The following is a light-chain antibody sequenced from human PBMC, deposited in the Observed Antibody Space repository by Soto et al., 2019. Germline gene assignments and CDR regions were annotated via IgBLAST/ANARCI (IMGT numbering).Light chain of an antibody. CDR2: GAS. CDR3: QQYSSWPRT. J-gene: IGKJ1*01. CDR1: QSISIN. V-gene: IGKV3-15*01. Sequence: EIVMTQSAAALSVSPGESATLSCRASQSISINLAWYQQKPGQAPRLLIYGASTRATGIPARFSGSGSGTEFTLTISSLQSEDFEVYYCQQYSSWPRTFGQGTKVEVK.